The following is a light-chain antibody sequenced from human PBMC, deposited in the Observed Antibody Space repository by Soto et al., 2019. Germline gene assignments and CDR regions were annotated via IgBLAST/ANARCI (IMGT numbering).Light chain of an antibody. CDR3: QQYYSSRT. CDR1: QRFGTRG. CDR2: GGS. V-gene: IGKV3-20*01. Sequence: EIVLTQSPGTVSLSPGERATLSCRASQRFGTRGLAWYQQKPAQAPRFLIYGGSNRATGIPDRFSGSGSGTDFTLTISRREPEDFAVYYCQQYYSSRTFGQGTKVEMK. J-gene: IGKJ1*01.